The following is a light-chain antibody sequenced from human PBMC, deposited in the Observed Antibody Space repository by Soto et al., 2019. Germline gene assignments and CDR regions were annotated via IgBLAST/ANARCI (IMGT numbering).Light chain of an antibody. CDR2: DAS. V-gene: IGKV1-5*01. CDR1: QRINKW. CDR3: QQYSSYSAWT. J-gene: IGKJ1*01. Sequence: DIQITHSPSTLAASLGDRVTITCRASQRINKWLAWHQQKPGKAPKLLIYDASSLQSGVPPRFSGSGSGTEFTLTIRSLQPDDIATYYCQQYSSYSAWTFGEGTKVDIK.